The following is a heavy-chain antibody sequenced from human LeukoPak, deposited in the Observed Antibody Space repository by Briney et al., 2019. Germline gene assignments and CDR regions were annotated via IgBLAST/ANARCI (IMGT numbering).Heavy chain of an antibody. CDR1: GYTFTSYG. J-gene: IGHJ4*02. CDR3: ARDPVTSGWSYAEY. Sequence: GASVKVSCKASGYTFTSYGISWVRQAPGQGLEWMGWISPYNGDTTYAQRLQGRVTMTTDTSTSTAYMELRSLRSDDTAVYYCARDPVTSGWSYAEYWGQGTLVTVSS. CDR2: ISPYNGDT. D-gene: IGHD6-19*01. V-gene: IGHV1-18*01.